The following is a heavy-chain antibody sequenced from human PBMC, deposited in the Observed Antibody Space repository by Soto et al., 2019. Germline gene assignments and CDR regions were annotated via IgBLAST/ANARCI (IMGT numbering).Heavy chain of an antibody. J-gene: IGHJ6*02. D-gene: IGHD6-19*01. CDR3: ERVGGAVAGIYYHYGMDV. CDR1: GGSISSYY. V-gene: IGHV4-59*01. CDR2: IYYSGST. Sequence: SETLSLTCTVSGGSISSYYWSWIRQPPGKGLEWIGYIYYSGSTNYNPSLKSRVTISVDTSKNQFSLKLSSVTAADTAVYYCERVGGAVAGIYYHYGMDVWGQGTTVTVSS.